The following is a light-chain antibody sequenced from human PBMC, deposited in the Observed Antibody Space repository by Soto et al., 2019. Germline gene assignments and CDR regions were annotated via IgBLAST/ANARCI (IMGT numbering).Light chain of an antibody. V-gene: IGKV3-20*01. CDR3: QQYGSSPYT. Sequence: EIVLTQSPGTLSVSPGERATLSCRASQSVSNNFLAWYQQKRGQAPRLLIYGASSRVTGIPDRFSGSGSGKDFTLTISRLEPEDFAVYFCQQYGSSPYTFGQGTKVEIK. J-gene: IGKJ2*01. CDR2: GAS. CDR1: QSVSNNF.